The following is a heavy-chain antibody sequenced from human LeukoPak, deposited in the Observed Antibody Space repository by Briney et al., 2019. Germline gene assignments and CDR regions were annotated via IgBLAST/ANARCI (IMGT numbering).Heavy chain of an antibody. Sequence: ASVKVSCKASGYTFTGYYMHWVRQAPGQGLEWMGWINPNSGGTNYAQKFQGRVTMTRDTSISTAYMELSRLRSDDTAVYYCARDHSSSWGAYFDYWGQGTLVTVSS. D-gene: IGHD6-13*01. CDR1: GYTFTGYY. CDR2: INPNSGGT. J-gene: IGHJ4*02. CDR3: ARDHSSSWGAYFDY. V-gene: IGHV1-2*02.